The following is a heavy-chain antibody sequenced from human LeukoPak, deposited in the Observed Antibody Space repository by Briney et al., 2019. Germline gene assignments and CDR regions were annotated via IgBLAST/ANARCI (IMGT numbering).Heavy chain of an antibody. Sequence: GASVKVSCKASGYTFTTFDVNWVRHAPGQGLEWLGWMNPNSGKTGYVKKFPSRVTMARNTPISTADMELSSMRSEDAAVYYCARASRVLLWFGESPKYNWFDPWGQGTRVTGSS. CDR3: ARASRVLLWFGESPKYNWFDP. D-gene: IGHD3-10*01. V-gene: IGHV1-8*01. J-gene: IGHJ5*02. CDR2: MNPNSGKT. CDR1: GYTFTTFD.